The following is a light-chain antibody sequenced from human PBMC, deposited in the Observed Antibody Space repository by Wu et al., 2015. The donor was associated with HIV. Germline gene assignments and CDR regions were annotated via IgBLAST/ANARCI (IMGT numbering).Light chain of an antibody. J-gene: IGKJ1*01. V-gene: IGKV1-5*03. CDR3: QKYNTAPWT. CDR2: KAS. CDR1: QRISSW. Sequence: DIQLAQSPSTLSASVGDRVIITCRASQRISSWLAWYQQKPGEAPKLLIYKASTLKSGVPSRFSGSGSGTEFTLTISSLQPEDVATYYCQKYNTAPWTFGQGTKVEMK.